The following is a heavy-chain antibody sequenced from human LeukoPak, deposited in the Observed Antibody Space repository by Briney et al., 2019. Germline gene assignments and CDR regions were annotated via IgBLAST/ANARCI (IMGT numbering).Heavy chain of an antibody. CDR2: ISSSSSYI. CDR1: GFTFSSYS. CDR3: ARGGTVTPPPRDY. Sequence: GGSLRLSCAASGFTFSSYSMNWVRQAPGKRLEWVSSISSSSSYIYYADSVKGRFTISRDNAKNSLYLQMNSLRAEDTAVYYCARGGTVTPPPRDYWGQGTLVTVSS. J-gene: IGHJ4*02. V-gene: IGHV3-21*01. D-gene: IGHD4-17*01.